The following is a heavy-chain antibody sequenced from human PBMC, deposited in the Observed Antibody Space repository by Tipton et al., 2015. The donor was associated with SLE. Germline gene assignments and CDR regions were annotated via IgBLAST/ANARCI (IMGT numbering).Heavy chain of an antibody. V-gene: IGHV3-30*04. CDR3: ARAVDLDYYDFSAYRY. CDR1: GFTFISYA. D-gene: IGHD3-22*01. Sequence: RSLRLSCAAFGFTFISYAMHWVRQAPGKGLEWVAVISYDGSNKYYADSVKGRFTISRDNSKNTLYLQMNSLRAEDTAVYYCARAVDLDYYDFSAYRYWGQGTLVTVSS. CDR2: ISYDGSNK. J-gene: IGHJ4*02.